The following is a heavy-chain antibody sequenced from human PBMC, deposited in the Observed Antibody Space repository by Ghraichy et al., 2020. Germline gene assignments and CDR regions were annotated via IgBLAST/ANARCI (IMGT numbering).Heavy chain of an antibody. Sequence: GGSLRLSCAASGFTFSSYGMHWVRQAPGKGLEWVAVISYDGSNKYYADSVKGRFTISRDNSKNTLYLQMNSLRAEDTAVYYCAKDQDHMITFGGPLPMDVWGQGTTVTVSS. CDR3: AKDQDHMITFGGPLPMDV. CDR2: ISYDGSNK. J-gene: IGHJ6*02. D-gene: IGHD3-16*01. CDR1: GFTFSSYG. V-gene: IGHV3-30*18.